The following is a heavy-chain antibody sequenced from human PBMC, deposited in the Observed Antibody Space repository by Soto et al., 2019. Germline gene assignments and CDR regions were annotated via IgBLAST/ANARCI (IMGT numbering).Heavy chain of an antibody. CDR1: GYTFTSYG. CDR3: ARVPELFHYYYYMDV. Sequence: GASVKVSCKDSGYTFTSYGISWVRQAPGQGLEWMGWISAYNGNTNYAQELQGRVTMTTDTSTSTAYMELRSLRSDDTAVYYCARVPELFHYYYYMDVWGKGTTVTVSS. J-gene: IGHJ6*03. CDR2: ISAYNGNT. D-gene: IGHD1-26*01. V-gene: IGHV1-18*01.